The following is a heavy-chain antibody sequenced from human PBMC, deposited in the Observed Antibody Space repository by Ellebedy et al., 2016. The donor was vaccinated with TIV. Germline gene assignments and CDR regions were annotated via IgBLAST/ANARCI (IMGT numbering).Heavy chain of an antibody. CDR3: ARDIVVVPAAMPVGLGY. J-gene: IGHJ4*02. V-gene: IGHV3-30-3*01. D-gene: IGHD2-2*01. Sequence: GESLKISCAASGFTFSSYAMHWVRQAPGKGLEWVAVISYDGSNKYYADSVKGRFTISRDNSKNTLSLQMNSLRAEDTAVYYCARDIVVVPAAMPVGLGYWGQGTLVTVSS. CDR1: GFTFSSYA. CDR2: ISYDGSNK.